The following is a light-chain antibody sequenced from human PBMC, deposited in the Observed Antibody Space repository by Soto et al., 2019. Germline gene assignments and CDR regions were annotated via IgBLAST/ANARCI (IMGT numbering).Light chain of an antibody. J-gene: IGKJ4*01. CDR3: QQRSNWPPALT. V-gene: IGKV3-11*01. CDR2: DAS. Sequence: EIVLTQSPATLSLSPGERATLSYRASQSVSSYLAWYQQKPGQAPRLLIYDASNRATGIPARLSGSGSGTDFTLTISSLEPEDFAVYYCQQRSNWPPALTFGGGTKVEIK. CDR1: QSVSSY.